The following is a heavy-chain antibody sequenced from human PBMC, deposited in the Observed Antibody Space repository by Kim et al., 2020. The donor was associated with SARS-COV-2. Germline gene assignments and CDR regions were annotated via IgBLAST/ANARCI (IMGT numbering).Heavy chain of an antibody. CDR2: ISGNAANT. V-gene: IGHV3-23*01. J-gene: IGHJ4*02. CDR3: SKTTGYFDY. Sequence: GGSLRLSCAASGFTLSNFAMTWVRQAPGKGLEWVSFISGNAANTGYVDSVKGRFTISRDNSKNMLYLQMNSLRVEDTAVYYCSKTTGYFDYWGRGALVTVSS. CDR1: GFTLSNFA. D-gene: IGHD4-4*01.